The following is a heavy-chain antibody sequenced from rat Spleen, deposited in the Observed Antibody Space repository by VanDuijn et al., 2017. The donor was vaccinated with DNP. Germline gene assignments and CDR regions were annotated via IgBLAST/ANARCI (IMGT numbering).Heavy chain of an antibody. CDR3: ARGDSGDWFAY. CDR1: GYSITSNY. Sequence: EVQLQESGPGLVKPSQSLSLTCSVTGYSITSNYWAWIRKFPGDKMEWIGYINHSGSTGYNPSLKSRISITRDTSKNQFFLHLSSVTTEDTATYFCARGDSGDWFAYWGQGTLVTVSS. CDR2: INHSGST. D-gene: IGHD4-3*01. J-gene: IGHJ3*01. V-gene: IGHV3-1*01.